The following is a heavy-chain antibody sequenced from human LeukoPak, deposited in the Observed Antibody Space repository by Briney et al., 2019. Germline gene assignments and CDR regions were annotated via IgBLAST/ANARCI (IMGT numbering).Heavy chain of an antibody. J-gene: IGHJ6*04. CDR1: GYTFTSYG. CDR3: ARSLTRIAVAGTGPYYYYGMDV. D-gene: IGHD6-19*01. Sequence: ASVKVSCKASGYTFTSYGISWVRQAPGQGLEWMGWISAYNGNTNYAQKLQGRVTMTTDTSTSTAYMELRSLRSEDTAVYYCARSLTRIAVAGTGPYYYYGMDVWGKGTTVTVSS. V-gene: IGHV1-18*04. CDR2: ISAYNGNT.